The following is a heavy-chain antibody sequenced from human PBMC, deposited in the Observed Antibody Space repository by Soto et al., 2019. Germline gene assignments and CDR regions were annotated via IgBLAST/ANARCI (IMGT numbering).Heavy chain of an antibody. CDR3: ARLVVVVAATDMDV. CDR1: GFXFSSYA. D-gene: IGHD2-15*01. CDR2: ISYDGSNK. J-gene: IGHJ6*02. Sequence: PGGSLRLSCAASGFXFSSYAMHWVRQAPGKGLEWVAVISYDGSNKYYADSVKGRFTISRDNSKNTLYLQMNSLRAEDTAVYYCARLVVVVAATDMDVWGQGTTVTVSS. V-gene: IGHV3-30-3*01.